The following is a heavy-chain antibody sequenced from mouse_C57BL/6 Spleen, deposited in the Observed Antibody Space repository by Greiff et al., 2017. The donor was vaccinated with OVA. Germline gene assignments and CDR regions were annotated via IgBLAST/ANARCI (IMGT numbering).Heavy chain of an antibody. V-gene: IGHV1-82*01. CDR2: IYPGGGDT. D-gene: IGHD1-1*01. J-gene: IGHJ2*01. CDR1: GYAFSSSW. Sequence: QVQLQQSGPELVKPGASVKISCKASGYAFSSSWMNWVKQRPGKGLEWIGRIYPGGGDTNYNGKFKGKATLTADKSSSTAYMQLSSLTSEDSAVYFCARRGSDDWGQGTTLTVAS. CDR3: ARRGSDD.